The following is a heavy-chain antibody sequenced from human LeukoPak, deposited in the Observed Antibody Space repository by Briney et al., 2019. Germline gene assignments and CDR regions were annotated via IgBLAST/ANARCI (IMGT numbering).Heavy chain of an antibody. CDR3: ARGAGEALYYFDN. D-gene: IGHD3-10*01. J-gene: IGHJ4*02. CDR2: INPSGGRT. CDR1: GYTFTSYQ. Sequence: ASVKVSCKASGYTFTSYQMHWVRQAPGQGLEWMRMINPSGGRTGYAQKFQGRVIMTRDSSTTTVYMELSSLRSEDTAVYYCARGAGEALYYFDNWGQGTLVPVSS. V-gene: IGHV1-46*01.